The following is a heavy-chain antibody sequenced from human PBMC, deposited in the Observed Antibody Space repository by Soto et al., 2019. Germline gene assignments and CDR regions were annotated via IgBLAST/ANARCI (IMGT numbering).Heavy chain of an antibody. V-gene: IGHV4-59*08. CDR2: FYYSGST. CDR3: ARQVFDYYYYYMDV. J-gene: IGHJ6*03. CDR1: GGSIRSYY. Sequence: SETLSLTCTVSGGSIRSYYWSLIPPPPGKGLEWIGYFYYSGSTNYNPSLKSRVTISVDTSKNQFSLKLSSVTAADTAVYYCARQVFDYYYYYMDVWGKGTTVTVSS.